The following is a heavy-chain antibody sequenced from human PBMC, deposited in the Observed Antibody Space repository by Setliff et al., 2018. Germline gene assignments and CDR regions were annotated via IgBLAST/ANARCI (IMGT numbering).Heavy chain of an antibody. V-gene: IGHV4-39*01. CDR1: GGSISSGSYY. CDR3: ARARYSSGWYGGGGAFYYMDA. D-gene: IGHD6-19*01. J-gene: IGHJ6*03. CDR2: IHYSGST. Sequence: SETLSLTCTVSGGSISSGSYYWGWIRQPPRKGLEWIGSIHYSGSTYYNPSLKSRVTISVDTSKNQFSLKLTSVTAADTAVYYCARARYSSGWYGGGGAFYYMDAWGKGTTVTVSS.